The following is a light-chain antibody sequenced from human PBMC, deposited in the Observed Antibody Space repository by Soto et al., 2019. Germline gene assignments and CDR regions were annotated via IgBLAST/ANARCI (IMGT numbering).Light chain of an antibody. CDR2: GAS. CDR1: QSVSSY. J-gene: IGKJ1*01. Sequence: EIVMTQSPATLSVSPGERATLSCRASQSVSSYLAWYQQKPGQAPRLLIYGASTRATGIPARFSGSGSGTEFTLTISSLQSEDFAVYYCLEYHYWWTFGQGTKVDIK. V-gene: IGKV3-15*01. CDR3: LEYHYWWT.